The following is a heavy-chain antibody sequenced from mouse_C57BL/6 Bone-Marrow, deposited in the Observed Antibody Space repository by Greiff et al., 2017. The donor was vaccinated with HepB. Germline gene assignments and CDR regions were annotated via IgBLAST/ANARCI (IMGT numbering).Heavy chain of an antibody. V-gene: IGHV2-2*01. J-gene: IGHJ2*01. D-gene: IGHD1-1*01. CDR2: IWSGGST. CDR1: GFSLTSYG. Sequence: VKLVESGPGLVQPSQSLSITCTVSGFSLTSYGVHWVRQSPGKGLEWLGVIWSGGSTDYNAAFISRLSISKDNSKSQVFFKMNSLQADDTAIYYCARNSPITTVVNFDYWGQGTTLTVSS. CDR3: ARNSPITTVVNFDY.